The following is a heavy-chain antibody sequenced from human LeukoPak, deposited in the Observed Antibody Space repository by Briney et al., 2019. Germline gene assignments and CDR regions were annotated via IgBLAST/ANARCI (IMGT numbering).Heavy chain of an antibody. Sequence: GASLKISFKGSGSRFTSYWIGWVRQMPGKGLEWMGIIYPGDSDTRYSPSFQGQATISADKSISTAYLQWSSLKASDTAMYYCASPGSGEQWLAFDYWGQGTLVTVSS. V-gene: IGHV5-51*01. J-gene: IGHJ4*02. CDR1: GSRFTSYW. D-gene: IGHD6-19*01. CDR3: ASPGSGEQWLAFDY. CDR2: IYPGDSDT.